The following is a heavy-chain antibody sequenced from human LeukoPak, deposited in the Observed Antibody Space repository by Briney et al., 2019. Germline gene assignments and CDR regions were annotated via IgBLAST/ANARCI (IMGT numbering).Heavy chain of an antibody. Sequence: GGSLRLSCAASGFTFSSHGMHWVRQAPGKGLEWVAVISYDGSNKYYADSVKGRFTISRDNSKNTLCLQMNSLRAEDTAVYYCAKDRGSAAGSYWGQGTLVTVSS. J-gene: IGHJ4*02. CDR1: GFTFSSHG. CDR2: ISYDGSNK. CDR3: AKDRGSAAGSY. V-gene: IGHV3-30*18. D-gene: IGHD6-13*01.